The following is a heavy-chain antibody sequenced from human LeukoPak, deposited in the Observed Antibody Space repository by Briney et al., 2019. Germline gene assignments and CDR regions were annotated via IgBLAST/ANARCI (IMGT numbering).Heavy chain of an antibody. CDR1: GFTFSSYE. V-gene: IGHV3-48*03. Sequence: PGGSLRLSCAASGFTFSSYEMNWVRQAPGKGLEWVSYISSSGSTIYYADSVKGRFTISRDNAKNSLYLQMNSLRAEDTAVYYCARDKTYYDFLTGYFFYYFDYWGQGTLVTVSS. J-gene: IGHJ4*02. CDR3: ARDKTYYDFLTGYFFYYFDY. D-gene: IGHD3-9*01. CDR2: ISSSGSTI.